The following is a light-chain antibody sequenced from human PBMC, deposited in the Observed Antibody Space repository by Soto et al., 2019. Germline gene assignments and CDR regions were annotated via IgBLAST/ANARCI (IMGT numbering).Light chain of an antibody. CDR3: ASWDDTLSGPV. CDR1: SSNIGNNY. CDR2: SQN. J-gene: IGLJ2*01. V-gene: IGLV1-47*02. Sequence: QSALTQPPSVSAAPGQKVTISCSGSSSNIGNNYVSWYQQLPGTAPKLLIYSQNQRPAGVPARFSGSKSGTSASLAISGLRSEDEAAYYCASWDDTLSGPVFGGGTKLTVL.